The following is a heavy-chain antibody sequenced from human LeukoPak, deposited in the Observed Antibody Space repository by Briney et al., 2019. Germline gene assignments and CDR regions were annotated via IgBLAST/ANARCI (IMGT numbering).Heavy chain of an antibody. D-gene: IGHD5-18*01. CDR2: IYSGGSK. Sequence: GRSHRLSCAAAGFTFSSYETNWVSQDPGNGLEWVLVIYSGGSKYYADAVKGRFTISRDNSKNTLYLQMNSLRAEDTAVYYCAKDKRERGYSYMFSREQAGFYWGQGTLVTVSS. V-gene: IGHV3-53*01. J-gene: IGHJ4*02. CDR3: AKDKRERGYSYMFSREQAGFY. CDR1: GFTFSSYE.